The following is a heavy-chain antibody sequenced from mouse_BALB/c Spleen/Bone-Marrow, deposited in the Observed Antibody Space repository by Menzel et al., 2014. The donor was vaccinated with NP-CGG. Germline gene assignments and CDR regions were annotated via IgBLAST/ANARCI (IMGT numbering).Heavy chain of an antibody. CDR2: IYPGSSTT. CDR1: GYKFNSNC. D-gene: IGHD2-2*01. J-gene: IGHJ3*01. V-gene: IGHV1S5*01. Sequence: QVQLQEPGSELVKPGASVKLSCKASGYKFNSNCMHWVKQRPGQGLEWIGNIYPGSSTTNYDEKFKSKATLTVDTSSSTAYTQLSSMTSEYSAVYYYTRARMDYAYRAYWGQGTPVNVSA. CDR3: TRARMDYAYRAY.